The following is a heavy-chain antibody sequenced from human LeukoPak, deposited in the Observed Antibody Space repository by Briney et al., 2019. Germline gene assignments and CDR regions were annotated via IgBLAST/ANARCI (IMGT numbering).Heavy chain of an antibody. CDR2: ISSSSSYI. D-gene: IGHD1-20*01. V-gene: IGHV3-21*04. J-gene: IGHJ4*02. CDR3: ARGDPYNWIPFDY. CDR1: GFTFSSYS. Sequence: GESLRLSCAASGFTFSSYSMNWVRQAPGKGLEWVSSISSSSSYIYYADSVKGRFTISRDNAKNSLYLQMNSLRAEDTAMYYCARGDPYNWIPFDYWGQGALVTVSS.